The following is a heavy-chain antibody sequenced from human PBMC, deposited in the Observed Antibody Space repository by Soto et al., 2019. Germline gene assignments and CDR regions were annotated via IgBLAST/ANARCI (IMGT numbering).Heavy chain of an antibody. CDR1: GYVLISYG. J-gene: IGHJ4*02. V-gene: IGHV1-18*04. Sequence: QVQLVQSGPEVKKPGASVKVSCKTSGYVLISYGISWVRQAPGHGLEWVGWISAYTGKADYAQKFQGRVTMTTETSTSTAFLELWSLRSDDTAVYYCARDQRYYGSGSYYSDNWGQGTLVTVSS. CDR3: ARDQRYYGSGSYYSDN. D-gene: IGHD3-10*01. CDR2: ISAYTGKA.